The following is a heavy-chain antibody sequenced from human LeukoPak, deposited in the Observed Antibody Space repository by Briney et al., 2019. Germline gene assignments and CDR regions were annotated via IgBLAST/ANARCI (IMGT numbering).Heavy chain of an antibody. J-gene: IGHJ3*02. CDR1: GDSINSRGYY. V-gene: IGHV4-61*08. CDR3: ARARYVNSFYAFDI. Sequence: SETLSLTCTVSGDSINSRGYYWDWIRQPPGKGLEWIVYLSKSGNTNYSPSLKSRVTIFGDTSKHQFFLKLSSVTAADTAVYYCARARYVNSFYAFDIWGQGTLVTVSS. D-gene: IGHD3-9*01. CDR2: LSKSGNT.